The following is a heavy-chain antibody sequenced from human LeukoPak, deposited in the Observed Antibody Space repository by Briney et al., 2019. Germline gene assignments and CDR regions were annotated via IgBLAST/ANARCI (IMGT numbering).Heavy chain of an antibody. D-gene: IGHD1-26*01. Sequence: PSETLSLTCAVYGGSFSGYSWSWIRQPPGKGLEWIGEINHSGSTNYNPSLKSRVTISVDPSKNQFSLKLSSVTAADTAVYYCARQSGGNYYYYYYYYMDVWGKGTTVTISS. CDR2: INHSGST. V-gene: IGHV4-34*01. J-gene: IGHJ6*03. CDR1: GGSFSGYS. CDR3: ARQSGGNYYYYYYYYMDV.